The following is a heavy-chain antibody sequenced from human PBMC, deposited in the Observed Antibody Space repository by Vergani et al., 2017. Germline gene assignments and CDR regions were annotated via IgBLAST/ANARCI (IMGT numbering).Heavy chain of an antibody. CDR2: IYSGGST. D-gene: IGHD2-2*01. CDR3: SSSKDPSTFDY. V-gene: IGHV3-66*01. Sequence: EVQVVETGGGLVQPGGSLRLSCAASGFTVSSNYMSWVRQAPGKGLEWVSVIYSGGSTYYADSMKGRFIISRDNSKNTLYLQMNSLRAEDTAVYYCSSSKDPSTFDYWGQGTLVTVSS. CDR1: GFTVSSNY. J-gene: IGHJ4*02.